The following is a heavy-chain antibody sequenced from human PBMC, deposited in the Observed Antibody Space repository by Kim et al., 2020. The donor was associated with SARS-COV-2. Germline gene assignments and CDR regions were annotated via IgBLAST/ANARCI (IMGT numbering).Heavy chain of an antibody. D-gene: IGHD2-15*01. CDR2: ISSSSSYI. CDR3: ASTVVVVAAGGRAIDY. CDR1: GFTFSSYS. Sequence: GGSLRLSCAASGFTFSSYSMNWVRQAPGKGLEWVSSISSSSSYIYYADSVKGRFTISRDNAKNSLYLQMNSLRAEDTAVYYCASTVVVVAAGGRAIDYWGQGTLVTVSS. J-gene: IGHJ4*02. V-gene: IGHV3-21*01.